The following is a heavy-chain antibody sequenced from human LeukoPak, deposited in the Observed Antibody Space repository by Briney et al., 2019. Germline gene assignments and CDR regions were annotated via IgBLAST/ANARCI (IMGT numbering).Heavy chain of an antibody. CDR2: ISSITSTI. V-gene: IGHV3-48*01. J-gene: IGHJ6*03. CDR1: GFTFNIYS. D-gene: IGHD3-10*01. CDR3: VSGDYYMDV. Sequence: PGGSLRLSCAASGFTFNIYSMNWVRQAPGKGLEWVSYISSITSTINYADSVKGRFTISRDNAKNSLYLQMNSLRAEDTAVYYCVSGDYYMDVWGKGTTVTVSS.